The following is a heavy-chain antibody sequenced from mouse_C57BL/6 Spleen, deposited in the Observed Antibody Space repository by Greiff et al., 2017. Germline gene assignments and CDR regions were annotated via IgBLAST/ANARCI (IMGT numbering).Heavy chain of an antibody. CDR1: GYAFTNYL. D-gene: IGHD1-1*01. CDR3: AREYYGPFDY. V-gene: IGHV1-54*01. J-gene: IGHJ2*01. Sequence: QVQLQQSGAELVRPGTSVKVSCKASGYAFTNYLIEWVKQRPGQGLEWIGVINPGSGGTNYNEKFKGKATLTADKSSSTAYMQLSSLTSEDSAVYFCAREYYGPFDYWGQGTTLTVSS. CDR2: INPGSGGT.